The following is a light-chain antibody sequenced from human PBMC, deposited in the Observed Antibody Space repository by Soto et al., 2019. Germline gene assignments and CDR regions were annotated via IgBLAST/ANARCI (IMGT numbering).Light chain of an antibody. J-gene: IGLJ2*01. CDR1: SSNIGSNT. CDR2: GDN. CDR3: AAWDDSLNGVL. Sequence: QSVLTQPPSASGTPGQRGTISCSGSSSNIGSNTVNWYQQLPGTAPKLLIFGDNQRPSGVPDQFSGSKSGTSASLAISGLQSEDEAVYYCAAWDDSLNGVLFGGGTKLTVL. V-gene: IGLV1-44*01.